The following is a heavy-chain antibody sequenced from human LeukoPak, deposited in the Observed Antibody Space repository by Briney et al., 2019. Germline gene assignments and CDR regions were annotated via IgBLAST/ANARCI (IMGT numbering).Heavy chain of an antibody. Sequence: GGSLRLSCAASGFIFTNYFMSWVRQAPGKGLEWVASIKHDGSEKYYVDSVRGRFTISRDNAKNSLYLQMSSLRAEDTAVYYCATDRGWRTSGYYLYYFEYWGQGTLVTFSS. D-gene: IGHD3-3*01. CDR2: IKHDGSEK. CDR1: GFIFTNYF. J-gene: IGHJ4*02. V-gene: IGHV3-7*01. CDR3: ATDRGWRTSGYYLYYFEY.